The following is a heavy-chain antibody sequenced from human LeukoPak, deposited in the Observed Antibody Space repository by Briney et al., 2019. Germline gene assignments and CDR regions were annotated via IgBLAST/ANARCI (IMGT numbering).Heavy chain of an antibody. Sequence: GGSLRLSCAASGFTFSSYWMSWVRQAPGKGLEGVANIKQDGSEKYYVDSVKGRFTISRDNAKNSLYLQMNSLRAEDTAVYYCAREGGVGYGDFSLDYWGQGTLVTVSS. CDR3: AREGGVGYGDFSLDY. V-gene: IGHV3-7*01. J-gene: IGHJ4*02. D-gene: IGHD4-17*01. CDR2: IKQDGSEK. CDR1: GFTFSSYW.